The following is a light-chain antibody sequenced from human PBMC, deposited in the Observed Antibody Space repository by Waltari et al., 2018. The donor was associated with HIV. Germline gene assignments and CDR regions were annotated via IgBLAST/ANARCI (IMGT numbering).Light chain of an antibody. Sequence: ERVMTQSTATLSFSPGERATLSCRASQRVITNLAWYEQRFGQTPRHLIYGESTRATNIPARFSGGGSGTEFTLTISSLQSEDFAIYYCQQYNNWPRTFGQGTKVEV. V-gene: IGKV3-15*01. CDR3: QQYNNWPRT. J-gene: IGKJ1*01. CDR2: GES. CDR1: QRVITN.